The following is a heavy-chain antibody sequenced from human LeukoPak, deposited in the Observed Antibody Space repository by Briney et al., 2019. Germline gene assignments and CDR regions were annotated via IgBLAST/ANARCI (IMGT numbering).Heavy chain of an antibody. CDR3: ARGIFTGGTYYGY. Sequence: GGSLRLSCAASGFXFSTYAMHWVRQAPGKGLEWVAVISYDGSSKNYGDSVKGRFTISRDNSKNTVYLQMNSLRVEDTALYYCARGIFTGGTYYGYWGQGTLVTVSS. D-gene: IGHD1-26*01. J-gene: IGHJ4*02. V-gene: IGHV3-30-3*01. CDR1: GFXFSTYA. CDR2: ISYDGSSK.